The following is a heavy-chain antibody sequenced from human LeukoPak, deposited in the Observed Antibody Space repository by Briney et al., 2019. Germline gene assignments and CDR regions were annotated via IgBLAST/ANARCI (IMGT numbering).Heavy chain of an antibody. Sequence: SETLSLTCTVSGASINSDTSYWAWIRQPPGKGLGWVGNIFYSGSTSYKPSLKSRVTISVDTSKNQFSLKLSSVTAADTAVYYCARSSLEYYDILTGFHEWGQGTLVTVSS. V-gene: IGHV4-39*07. J-gene: IGHJ1*01. CDR2: IFYSGST. CDR3: ARSSLEYYDILTGFHE. D-gene: IGHD3-9*01. CDR1: GASINSDTSY.